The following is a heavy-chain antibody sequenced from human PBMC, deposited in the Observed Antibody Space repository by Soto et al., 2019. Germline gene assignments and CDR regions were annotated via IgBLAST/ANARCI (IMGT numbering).Heavy chain of an antibody. CDR2: ILKDGSDQ. Sequence: QVQLVESGGGVVQPGRSLRLSCAASGFTFSNYGMDWVRQAPGKGLEWLAVILKDGSDQKYGDSVKGRVTISRDNSKNTLYLQINSLRVEDTAVYYCARDDDRPDNGLDMWGQWTMVTVSS. D-gene: IGHD2-8*01. J-gene: IGHJ3*02. CDR1: GFTFSNYG. V-gene: IGHV3-33*05. CDR3: ARDDDRPDNGLDM.